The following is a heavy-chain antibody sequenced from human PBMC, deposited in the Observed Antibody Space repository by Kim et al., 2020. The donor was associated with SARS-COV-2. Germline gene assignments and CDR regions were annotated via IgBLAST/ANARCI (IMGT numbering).Heavy chain of an antibody. CDR3: ARGNCSGGSCYSLGYYYYGMDV. CDR2: INPNSGGT. D-gene: IGHD2-15*01. Sequence: ASVKVSCKASGYTFTGYYMHWVRQAPGQGLEWMGRINPNSGGTNYAQKFQGRVTMTRDTSISTAYMELSRLRSDDTAVYYCARGNCSGGSCYSLGYYYYGMDVWGQGTTVTVSS. V-gene: IGHV1-2*06. J-gene: IGHJ6*02. CDR1: GYTFTGYY.